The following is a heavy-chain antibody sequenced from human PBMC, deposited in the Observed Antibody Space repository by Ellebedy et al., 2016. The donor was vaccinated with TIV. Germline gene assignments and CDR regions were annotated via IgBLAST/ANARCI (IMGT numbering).Heavy chain of an antibody. V-gene: IGHV1-8*01. Sequence: AASVKVSCKASGYTFTSYDINWARQATGQGLEWMGWMNPNSGNTGYAQKFQGRVTMTRNTSISTVYMELSSLRSEDTAVYYCARGRGVWGRSFDYWGQGTLVTVSS. J-gene: IGHJ4*02. CDR1: GYTFTSYD. CDR2: MNPNSGNT. D-gene: IGHD3-16*01. CDR3: ARGRGVWGRSFDY.